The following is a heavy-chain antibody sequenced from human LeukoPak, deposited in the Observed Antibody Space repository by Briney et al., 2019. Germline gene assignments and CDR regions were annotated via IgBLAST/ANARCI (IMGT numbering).Heavy chain of an antibody. CDR2: ISSSGSTI. CDR1: GFTFSSYE. D-gene: IGHD3-10*02. CDR3: AELGITMIGGV. Sequence: GGSLRLSCAASGFTFSSYEMNWVRQAPGKGLEWVSYISSSGSTIYYADSVKGRFTISRDNAKNSLYLQMNSLRAEDTAVYYCAELGITMIGGVWGKGTTFTMSS. J-gene: IGHJ6*04. V-gene: IGHV3-48*03.